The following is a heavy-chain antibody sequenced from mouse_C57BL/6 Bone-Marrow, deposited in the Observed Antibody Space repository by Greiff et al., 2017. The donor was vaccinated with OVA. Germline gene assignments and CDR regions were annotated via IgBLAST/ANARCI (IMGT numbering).Heavy chain of an antibody. Sequence: QVQLQQSGAELVRPGASVTLSCKASGYTFTDYEMHWVKQTPVHGLEWIGAIDPETGGTAYNQKFKGKAILTADKSSSTAYMELRSLTSEDSAVYYCTRCYSNYYAMDYWGQGTSVTGSS. CDR1: GYTFTDYE. CDR2: IDPETGGT. CDR3: TRCYSNYYAMDY. J-gene: IGHJ4*01. V-gene: IGHV1-15*01. D-gene: IGHD2-5*01.